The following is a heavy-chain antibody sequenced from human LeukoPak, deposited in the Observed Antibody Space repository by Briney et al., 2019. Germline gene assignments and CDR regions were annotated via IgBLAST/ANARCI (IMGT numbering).Heavy chain of an antibody. CDR2: IWYDGSNK. CDR1: RFTFSSYG. CDR3: ASRDYSKLSFDY. V-gene: IGHV3-33*01. D-gene: IGHD4-11*01. Sequence: QPGGSLRLSCAASRFTFSSYGMHWVRQAPGKGLEWVAVIWYDGSNKYYADSVKGRFTISRDNSKNTLYLQMNSLRAEDTAVYYCASRDYSKLSFDYWGQGTLVTVSS. J-gene: IGHJ4*02.